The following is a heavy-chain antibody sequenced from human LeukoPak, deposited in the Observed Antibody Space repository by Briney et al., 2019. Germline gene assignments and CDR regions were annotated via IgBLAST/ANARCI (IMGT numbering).Heavy chain of an antibody. CDR1: GFTFSNAW. Sequence: GGSLRLSCAASGFTFSNAWLNWVRQAPGKGLEWVGHIKRKTDGGTTDYAAPVKGRFTISRDDSKNTLYLQMNSLRAEDTAVYYCARDFADYDVLSVPRYYYYYGMDVWGQGTTVTVSS. V-gene: IGHV3-15*01. CDR2: IKRKTDGGTT. J-gene: IGHJ6*02. D-gene: IGHD3-9*01. CDR3: ARDFADYDVLSVPRYYYYYGMDV.